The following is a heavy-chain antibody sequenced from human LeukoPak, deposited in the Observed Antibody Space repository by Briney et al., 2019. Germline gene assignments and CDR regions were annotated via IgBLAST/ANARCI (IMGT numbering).Heavy chain of an antibody. J-gene: IGHJ4*02. CDR3: ARDVTALDS. CDR2: INQGGSEK. V-gene: IGHV3-7*01. D-gene: IGHD2-2*01. Sequence: GGSLRLSCAASGFTSSSYWMSWVRQAPEKGLEWVANINQGGSEKYYVDSVRGRFTISRDNAKNSLYLQMNSLRADDTAVYYCARDVTALDSWGQGTLVTASS. CDR1: GFTSSSYW.